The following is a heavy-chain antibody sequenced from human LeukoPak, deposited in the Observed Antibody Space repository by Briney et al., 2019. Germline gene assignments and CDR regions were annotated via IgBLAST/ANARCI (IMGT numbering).Heavy chain of an antibody. V-gene: IGHV1-18*01. CDR3: ARDRSIGYCSGGSCENWFDP. Sequence: ASVKVSCKASGGTFSSYAISWVRQAPGQGLEWMGWISPNSGGTIYAQKFQGRVTMTTDTSTSTAYMELRSLRSDDTAVYYCARDRSIGYCSGGSCENWFDPWGQGTLVTVSS. J-gene: IGHJ5*02. CDR1: GGTFSSYA. D-gene: IGHD2-15*01. CDR2: ISPNSGGT.